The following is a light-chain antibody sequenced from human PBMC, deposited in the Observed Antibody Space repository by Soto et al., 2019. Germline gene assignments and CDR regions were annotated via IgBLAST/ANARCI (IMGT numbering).Light chain of an antibody. V-gene: IGKV1-5*03. Sequence: VQMTQSPSTVSASVVGRVTITCRASQSISSWLAWYQQKPGKAPKPLIYKASSLESGVPSRFSGSGSGTEFTFTISILQPDDSVIYYGQQYNTDRRYGQGTKVDIK. CDR3: QQYNTDRR. CDR1: QSISSW. J-gene: IGKJ1*01. CDR2: KAS.